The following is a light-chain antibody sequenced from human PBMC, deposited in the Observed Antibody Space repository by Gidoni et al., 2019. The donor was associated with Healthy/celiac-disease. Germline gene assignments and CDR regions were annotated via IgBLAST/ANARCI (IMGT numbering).Light chain of an antibody. CDR2: DAS. Sequence: EIVLTQSPATLSLSPGERATLSYRASQSVSSYLAWYQQKPGQAPRLLIYDASNRATGIPARFSGCGSGTDFTLTISSLEPEDFAVYYCQQRSNWPLLTFGGGTKVEIK. J-gene: IGKJ4*01. V-gene: IGKV3-11*01. CDR1: QSVSSY. CDR3: QQRSNWPLLT.